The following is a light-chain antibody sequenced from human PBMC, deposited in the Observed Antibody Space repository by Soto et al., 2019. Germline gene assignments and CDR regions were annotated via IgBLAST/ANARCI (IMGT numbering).Light chain of an antibody. CDR3: QQCGSSPWT. V-gene: IGKV3-20*01. CDR1: QSVSSSF. J-gene: IGKJ1*01. Sequence: EIVLTQSPGTLSLSPGERATLSCRASQSVSSSFLAWYQQKPGQAPRLLIYGASIRATGIPERFSGSGSERDFTLTSSRVEPEDFAVYYCQQCGSSPWTFAQGTKVEIK. CDR2: GAS.